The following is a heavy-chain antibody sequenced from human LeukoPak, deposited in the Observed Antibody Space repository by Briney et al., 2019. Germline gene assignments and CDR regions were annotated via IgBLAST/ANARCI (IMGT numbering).Heavy chain of an antibody. D-gene: IGHD6-13*01. CDR2: IYYSGST. CDR3: ARDPGWYSRAFDP. CDR1: GGSISSGDYY. J-gene: IGHJ5*02. Sequence: SEALSLTCTVSGGSISSGDYYWSWIRQPPGKGLEWIGYIYYSGSTYYNPSLKSRVTISVDTSKNQFSLKLSSVTAADTAVYYCARDPGWYSRAFDPWGQGTLVTVSS. V-gene: IGHV4-30-4*02.